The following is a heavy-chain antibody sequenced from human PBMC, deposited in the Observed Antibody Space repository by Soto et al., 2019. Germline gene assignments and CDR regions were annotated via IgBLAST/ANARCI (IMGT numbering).Heavy chain of an antibody. CDR1: GYSFTSYW. Sequence: GESLKISCKGSGYSFTSYWIAWVRQMPGKGLEWMGIIYLSDSDTRYSPSFQGRVTISADKSISTAYLRWSSLKASDTAMYYCARYSSGWPYYFVYWGQGTLVTVSS. CDR2: IYLSDSDT. J-gene: IGHJ4*02. V-gene: IGHV5-51*01. D-gene: IGHD6-19*01. CDR3: ARYSSGWPYYFVY.